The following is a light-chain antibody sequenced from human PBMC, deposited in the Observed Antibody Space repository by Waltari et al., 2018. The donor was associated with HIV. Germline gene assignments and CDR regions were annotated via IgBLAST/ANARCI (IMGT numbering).Light chain of an antibody. J-gene: IGKJ3*01. CDR3: QQSYSSPLT. CDR2: DAS. CDR1: QSVSNE. Sequence: DIQMTQSPSSLSASVGDSVSITCRASQSVSNEVIWYQQKPGKAPKVLIFDASSLQSGFPSRCSGSGSGTDFTLTINSLQVDDFASYFCQQSYSSPLTFGPGTKVEIK. V-gene: IGKV1-39*01.